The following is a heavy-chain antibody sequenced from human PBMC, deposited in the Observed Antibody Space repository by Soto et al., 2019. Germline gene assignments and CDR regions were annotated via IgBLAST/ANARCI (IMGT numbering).Heavy chain of an antibody. CDR3: TTDRNILTGYYGIDYYYYGMDV. Sequence: GGSLRLSCAASGFTFSNAWMNWVRQAPGKGLEWVGRIKSKTDGGTTDYAAPVKGRFTISRDDSKNTLYLQMNSLKTEDTAVYYCTTDRNILTGYYGIDYYYYGMDVWGQGTTVTVSS. D-gene: IGHD3-9*01. J-gene: IGHJ6*02. CDR1: GFTFSNAW. CDR2: IKSKTDGGTT. V-gene: IGHV3-15*07.